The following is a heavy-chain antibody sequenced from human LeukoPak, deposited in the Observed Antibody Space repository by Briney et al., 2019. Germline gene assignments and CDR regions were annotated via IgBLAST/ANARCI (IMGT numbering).Heavy chain of an antibody. D-gene: IGHD5-18*01. CDR2: IKWDGGRT. CDR1: RFTLDEHG. V-gene: IGHV3-20*04. J-gene: IGHJ6*03. Sequence: GGSLRLLCAASRFTLDEHGVRCVPQARGKALEWVSGIKWDGGRTGYADSVKGRFTISRDNAKNSVYLQMNSLRAEDTAVYYCARDREGGYSYGQWGYMDVWGKGTTVTVSS. CDR3: ARDREGGYSYGQWGYMDV.